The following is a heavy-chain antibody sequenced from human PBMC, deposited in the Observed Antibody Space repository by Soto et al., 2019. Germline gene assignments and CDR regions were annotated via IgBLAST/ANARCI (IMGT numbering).Heavy chain of an antibody. J-gene: IGHJ6*03. CDR3: ASGSPVFYYYYMDV. CDR1: GFTFSSYG. CDR2: IWYDGSNK. V-gene: IGHV3-33*01. Sequence: GGSLRLSCAASGFTFSSYGMHWVRQAPGKGLEWVAVIWYDGSNKYYADSVKGRFTISRDNSKNTLYLQMNSLRAEDTAVYYCASGSPVFYYYYMDVWGKGTTVTVSS. D-gene: IGHD1-1*01.